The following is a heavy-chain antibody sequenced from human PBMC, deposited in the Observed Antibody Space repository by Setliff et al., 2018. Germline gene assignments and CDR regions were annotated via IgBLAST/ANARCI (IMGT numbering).Heavy chain of an antibody. J-gene: IGHJ4*02. D-gene: IGHD3-22*01. Sequence: GASVKVSCKASGGTFSSYAISWVRQAPGQGLEWMGWINTNTGNPTYAQGFTGRFVFSLDTSVSTAYLQISSLKAEDTAVYYCASSGWGVGGAFDYWGQGTLVTVSS. V-gene: IGHV7-4-1*02. CDR2: INTNTGNP. CDR1: GGTFSSYA. CDR3: ASSGWGVGGAFDY.